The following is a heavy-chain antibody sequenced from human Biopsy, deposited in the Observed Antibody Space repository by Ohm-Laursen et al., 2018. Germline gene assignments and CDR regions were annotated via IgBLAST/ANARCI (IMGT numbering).Heavy chain of an antibody. CDR2: IYYSGST. CDR1: GGSIGSFF. Sequence: GTLSLTCTVSGGSIGSFFWSWIRQPPGKGLERIGYIYYSGSTNYNPSLRSRVTISVDRSKNQFSLELSSVTAADTAVYYCARVGAGAPSIDYFDYWGQGALVTVSS. CDR3: ARVGAGAPSIDYFDY. V-gene: IGHV4-59*01. D-gene: IGHD1-26*01. J-gene: IGHJ4*02.